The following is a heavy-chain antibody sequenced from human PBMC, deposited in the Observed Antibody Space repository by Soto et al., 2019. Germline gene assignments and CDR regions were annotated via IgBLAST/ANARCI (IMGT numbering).Heavy chain of an antibody. J-gene: IGHJ4*02. V-gene: IGHV2-5*02. CDR2: ISWDDDK. CDR1: GFSLSTSGVG. CDR3: AQNLIPNWGSRGAFDY. Sequence: QITLKESGPTLVKPTQTLTLTCTFSGFSLSTSGVGVDWIRQPPGTALEWLALISWDDDKRYSTSLKSRLTITKDTSKNQVVLTMSDMDSVDTATYYCAQNLIPNWGSRGAFDYWGQGTLVTVSS. D-gene: IGHD7-27*01.